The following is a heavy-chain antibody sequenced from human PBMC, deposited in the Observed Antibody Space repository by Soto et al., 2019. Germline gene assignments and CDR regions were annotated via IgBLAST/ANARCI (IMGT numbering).Heavy chain of an antibody. CDR3: VKQGLSRIAAAGHLFDY. J-gene: IGHJ4*02. D-gene: IGHD6-13*01. Sequence: VAFRRFSCSASGFTFSSYAMHWVRQAPGKGLEYVSAISSNGGSTYYADSVKGRFTSSRDNSKNPLYLQMSSVRAEDTAVYYCVKQGLSRIAAAGHLFDYWGQGT. CDR2: ISSNGGST. CDR1: GFTFSSYA. V-gene: IGHV3-64D*06.